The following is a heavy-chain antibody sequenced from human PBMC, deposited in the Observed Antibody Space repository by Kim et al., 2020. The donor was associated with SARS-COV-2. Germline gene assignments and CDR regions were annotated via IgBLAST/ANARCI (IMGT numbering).Heavy chain of an antibody. V-gene: IGHV3-9*01. CDR2: ISWNSGSR. CDR1: GFTFDDYA. D-gene: IGHD3-22*01. Sequence: GGSLRLSCAASGFTFDDYAMHWVRQAPGKGLEWVSGISWNSGSRGYADSVKGRFTISRDNAKNSLYLQMNSLRAEDTALYYCAKKSSGYHGDAFDIWGQGTMFTVSS. J-gene: IGHJ3*02. CDR3: AKKSSGYHGDAFDI.